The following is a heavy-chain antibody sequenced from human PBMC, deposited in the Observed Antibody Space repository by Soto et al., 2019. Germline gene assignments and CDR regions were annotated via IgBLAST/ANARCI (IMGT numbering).Heavy chain of an antibody. CDR3: ARVSGNYYYGMDV. J-gene: IGHJ6*02. Sequence: SETLSLTCAVSGGSISSSNWWSWVRQPPGKGLEWIGEIYHSGSTNYNPSLKSRVTISVDKSKNQFSLKLSSVTAADTAAYYCARVSGNYYYGMDVWGQGTTVTVSS. CDR2: IYHSGST. D-gene: IGHD3-10*01. CDR1: GGSISSSNW. V-gene: IGHV4-4*02.